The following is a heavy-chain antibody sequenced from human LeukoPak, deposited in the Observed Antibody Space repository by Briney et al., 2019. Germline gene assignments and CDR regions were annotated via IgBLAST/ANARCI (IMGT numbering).Heavy chain of an antibody. V-gene: IGHV1-69*01. CDR1: GGTFSSHA. CDR2: IIPIFGTA. Sequence: GASVKVSCKASGGTFSSHAISWVRQAPGQGLEWMGGIIPIFGTANYAQKFQGRVTITADESTSTAYMELSSLRSEDTAVYYCARTGGSSGYSCDYWGQGTLVTVSS. J-gene: IGHJ4*02. D-gene: IGHD3-22*01. CDR3: ARTGGSSGYSCDY.